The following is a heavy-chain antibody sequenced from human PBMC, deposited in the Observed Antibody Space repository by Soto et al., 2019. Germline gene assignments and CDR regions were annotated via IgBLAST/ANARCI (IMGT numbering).Heavy chain of an antibody. D-gene: IGHD6-13*01. CDR3: ARGAARGGFWFGP. CDR2: ISSSSSYI. J-gene: IGHJ5*02. Sequence: PGGSLRLSCAASGFTFSSYSMNWVRQAPGKGLEWVSSISSSSSYIYYADSVKGRFTISRDNAKNSLYLQMSSLRAEDTAVYYCARGAARGGFWFGPWGQGTLVTVSS. V-gene: IGHV3-21*01. CDR1: GFTFSSYS.